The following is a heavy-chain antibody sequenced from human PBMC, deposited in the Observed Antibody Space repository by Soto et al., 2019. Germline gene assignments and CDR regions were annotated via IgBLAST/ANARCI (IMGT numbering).Heavy chain of an antibody. J-gene: IGHJ3*02. CDR2: MNPKSGNT. CDR3: ARAGLTSGWPDAFDI. V-gene: IGHV1-8*01. CDR1: GYTFTNYD. D-gene: IGHD6-19*01. Sequence: QVLLVQSGAEVKKPGASVKVSCKASGYTFTNYDINWVRQATGQGLEWMGWMNPKSGNTGYAQKFPGRVTMTRTTSISTAYMELSSLRSDDTAVYYCARAGLTSGWPDAFDIWGQGTVVTVSS.